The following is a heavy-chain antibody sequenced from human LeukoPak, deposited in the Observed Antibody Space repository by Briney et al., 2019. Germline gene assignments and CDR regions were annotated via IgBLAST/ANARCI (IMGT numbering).Heavy chain of an antibody. CDR2: INHSGST. CDR3: ARRRRIVGATPGAFDI. D-gene: IGHD1-26*01. Sequence: KPSETLSLSCAVSGGSISSSSSYWGWIRQPPGKGLEWIGEINHSGSTNYNPSLKSRVTISVDTSKNQFSLKLSSVTAADTAVYYCARRRRIVGATPGAFDIWGQGTMVTVSS. J-gene: IGHJ3*02. CDR1: GGSISSSSSY. V-gene: IGHV4-39*07.